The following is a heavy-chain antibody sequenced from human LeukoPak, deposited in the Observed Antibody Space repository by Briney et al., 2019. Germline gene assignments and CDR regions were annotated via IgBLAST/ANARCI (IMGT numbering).Heavy chain of an antibody. CDR2: ISSSSSYI. CDR1: GFTFSSYS. J-gene: IGHJ4*02. CDR3: ARDYSGSLLHADY. Sequence: PGGSLRLSCAASGFTFSSYSMNWVRQAPGKGLEWVSSISSSSSYIYYADSVKGRFTISRDNAKNTLYLQMNSLRAEGTAVYYCARDYSGSLLHADYWGQGTLVTVSS. V-gene: IGHV3-21*01. D-gene: IGHD1-26*01.